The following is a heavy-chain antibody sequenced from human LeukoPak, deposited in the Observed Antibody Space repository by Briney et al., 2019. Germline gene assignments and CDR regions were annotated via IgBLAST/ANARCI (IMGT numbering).Heavy chain of an antibody. V-gene: IGHV4-39*07. J-gene: IGHJ4*02. CDR2: IYYSGST. D-gene: IGHD5-18*01. CDR1: GGSISSSSYY. CDR3: ARAEIQLPFDY. Sequence: SETLSLTCTVSGGSISSSSYYWGWIRQPPGKGLEWIGYIYYSGSTYYNPSLKSRVTISVDTSKNQFSLKLSSVTAADTAVYYCARAEIQLPFDYWGQGTLVTVSS.